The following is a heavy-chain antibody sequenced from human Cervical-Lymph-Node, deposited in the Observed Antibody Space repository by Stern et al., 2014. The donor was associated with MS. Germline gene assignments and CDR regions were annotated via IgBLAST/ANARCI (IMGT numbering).Heavy chain of an antibody. V-gene: IGHV3-13*01. CDR3: AREGDYISFDY. D-gene: IGHD4-17*01. Sequence: EDQLVESGGGLVQPGGSLRLSCAASGFTFSSYDMHWVRQATGKGLEWVSAIGTAGDTYYPGSVKGRFTISRENAKNSLYLQLNSLRAGDTAVYYCAREGDYISFDYWGQGTLVTVSS. CDR1: GFTFSSYD. J-gene: IGHJ4*02. CDR2: IGTAGDT.